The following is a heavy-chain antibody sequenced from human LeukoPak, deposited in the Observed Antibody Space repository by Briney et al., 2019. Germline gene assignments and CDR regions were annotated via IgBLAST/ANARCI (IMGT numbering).Heavy chain of an antibody. CDR2: IYYSGST. J-gene: IGHJ4*02. D-gene: IGHD5-12*01. Sequence: SETLSLTCTVSGGSISSYYWSWIRQPPGKGLEWIGHIYYSGSTNYNPSLKSRVTISVDTSKNQFSLKLTSVTAADTAVYHCARRALNGYDLYYFDSWGQGTVVTVPS. CDR1: GGSISSYY. V-gene: IGHV4-59*08. CDR3: ARRALNGYDLYYFDS.